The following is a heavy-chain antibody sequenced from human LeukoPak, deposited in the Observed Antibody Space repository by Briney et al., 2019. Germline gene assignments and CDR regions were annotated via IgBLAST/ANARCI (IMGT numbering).Heavy chain of an antibody. CDR1: GYTFTSYG. V-gene: IGHV1-18*01. J-gene: IGHJ4*02. D-gene: IGHD2-8*01. CDR2: ISAYNGKT. Sequence: GSVKLSCKASGYTFTSYGISWVRQAPGQGLEGMGWISAYNGKTNYAQKVQGRVTITTDTSTSRGYMELRSVSSADTAVYYCPRGVYASRGGYWGQGTLVTVSS. CDR3: PRGVYASRGGY.